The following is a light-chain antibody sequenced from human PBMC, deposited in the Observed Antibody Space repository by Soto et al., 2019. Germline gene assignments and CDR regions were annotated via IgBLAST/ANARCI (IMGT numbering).Light chain of an antibody. Sequence: QSVLTQPPSVSGAPGQRVTISCTGSSANIGAGYDVHWYQQLPGTAPKLLIYGNNNRPSGVPDRFSGSKSGTSASLAITGLLPEDEADYYCQSHDTSLSDSRLFGTGTKVTVL. V-gene: IGLV1-40*01. CDR3: QSHDTSLSDSRL. CDR1: SANIGAGYD. J-gene: IGLJ1*01. CDR2: GNN.